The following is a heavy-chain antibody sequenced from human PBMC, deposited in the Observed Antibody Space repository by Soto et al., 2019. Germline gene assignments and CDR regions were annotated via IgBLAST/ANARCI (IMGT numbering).Heavy chain of an antibody. D-gene: IGHD4-17*01. J-gene: IGHJ4*02. Sequence: EVQVVGSGGDLVQPGGSLRLSCGTSGFSFSSYWMSWVRQAPGKGLEWLANVKQDGSKTYYVDSVKGRFVISRDNTKNSVFLQMNSLTVEDTAVYFCASQRDYGEHDYWGQGTLVTVSS. CDR2: VKQDGSKT. V-gene: IGHV3-7*01. CDR3: ASQRDYGEHDY. CDR1: GFSFSSYW.